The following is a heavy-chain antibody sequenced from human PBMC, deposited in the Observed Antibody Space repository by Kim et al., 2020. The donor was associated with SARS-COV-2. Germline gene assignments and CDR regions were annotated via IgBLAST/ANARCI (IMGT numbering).Heavy chain of an antibody. V-gene: IGHV1-69*13. CDR2: IIPIFGTA. CDR1: GGTFSSYA. Sequence: SVKVSCKASGGTFSSYAISWVRQAPGHGLEWMGGIIPIFGTANYAQKFQGRVTITADESTSTAYMELSSLRSEDTAVYYCARGALSGSYYHTYYYYGMDVWGQGTTVTVSS. CDR3: ARGALSGSYYHTYYYYGMDV. D-gene: IGHD3-10*01. J-gene: IGHJ6*02.